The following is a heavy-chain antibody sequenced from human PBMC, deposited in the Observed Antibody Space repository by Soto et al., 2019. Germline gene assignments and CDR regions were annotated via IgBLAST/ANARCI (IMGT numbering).Heavy chain of an antibody. D-gene: IGHD3-10*01. CDR2: INHSGST. Sequence: PSETLSLTCAVYGGSSSGYYWSWIRQPPGKGLEWIGEINHSGSTNYNPSLKSRVTISVDTSKNQFSLKLSSVTAADTAVYYCARSGNLDYWGQGTLVTVSS. CDR3: ARSGNLDY. J-gene: IGHJ4*02. CDR1: GGSSSGYY. V-gene: IGHV4-34*01.